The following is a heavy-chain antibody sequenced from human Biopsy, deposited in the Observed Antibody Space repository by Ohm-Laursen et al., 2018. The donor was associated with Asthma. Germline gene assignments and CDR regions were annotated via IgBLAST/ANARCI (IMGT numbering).Heavy chain of an antibody. V-gene: IGHV1-18*04. Sequence: ASVKVSCKASGYTFTDYAICWVRQAPGQGLEWMGWISAYNGNTNYAQKFQGRLTLTTDTSTSTAHMELRSLRSDDTAVYYCARWTTPINGFDPWGQGTLVTVSS. CDR3: ARWTTPINGFDP. D-gene: IGHD4-11*01. J-gene: IGHJ5*02. CDR2: ISAYNGNT. CDR1: GYTFTDYA.